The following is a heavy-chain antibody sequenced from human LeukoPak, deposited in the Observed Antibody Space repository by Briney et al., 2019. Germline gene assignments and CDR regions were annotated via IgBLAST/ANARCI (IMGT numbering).Heavy chain of an antibody. D-gene: IGHD3-3*01. J-gene: IGHJ6*02. Sequence: PGGSLRLSCAASGFTFSSYGMHWVRQAPGKGLEWVAVISYDGSNKYYADSVKGRFTISRDNSKNTLYLQMNSLRAEDTAVYYCAKVRGSRITIFGVVIFASGGMDVWGQGTTVTVSS. CDR2: ISYDGSNK. CDR3: AKVRGSRITIFGVVIFASGGMDV. V-gene: IGHV3-30*18. CDR1: GFTFSSYG.